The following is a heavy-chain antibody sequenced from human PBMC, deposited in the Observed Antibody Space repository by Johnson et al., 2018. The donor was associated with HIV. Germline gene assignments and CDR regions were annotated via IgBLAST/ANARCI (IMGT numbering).Heavy chain of an antibody. V-gene: IGHV3-23*04. CDR2: ISGTGGTT. CDR1: GITFSDYA. D-gene: IGHD5-12*01. J-gene: IGHJ3*01. Sequence: VQLVESGGGVVQPGRSLRLSCAASGITFSDYAMHWVRQAPGKGLEWVSAISGTGGTTYYADSVRGRFSISRDKSKDTLYLQMSSLRAEDTAVYYCAKGRGYDYDALDFWGQGTMVTVSS. CDR3: AKGRGYDYDALDF.